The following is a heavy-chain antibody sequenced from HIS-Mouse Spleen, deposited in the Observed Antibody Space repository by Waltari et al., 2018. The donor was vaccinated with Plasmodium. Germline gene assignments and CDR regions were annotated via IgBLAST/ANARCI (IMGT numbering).Heavy chain of an antibody. CDR1: GFTFSSYS. V-gene: IGHV3-21*01. Sequence: EVQLVESGGGLVKPGGSLRLSCAASGFTFSSYSINWVRQAPGKGLEWVSSISSSSCYIYYADSVKGRFTISRDNAKNSLYLQMNSLRAEDTAVYYCAREDILTGYYNDYWYFDLWGRGTLVTVSS. CDR3: AREDILTGYYNDYWYFDL. CDR2: ISSSSCYI. J-gene: IGHJ2*01. D-gene: IGHD3-9*01.